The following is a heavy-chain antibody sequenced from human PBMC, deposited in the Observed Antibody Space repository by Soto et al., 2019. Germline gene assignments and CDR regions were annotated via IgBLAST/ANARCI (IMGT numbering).Heavy chain of an antibody. CDR3: TRPSGGSSWYDVWFDP. CDR2: IRSKTNGYAT. J-gene: IGHJ5*02. V-gene: IGHV3-73*01. Sequence: EVQLVESGGGLVQPGGSLKLSCAASGFTFSDFAMHWVRQASGKGLEWVGRIRSKTNGYATAYAALVKGRFTIARDDSKXXSYLQMNSLKTEDTAMYYCTRPSGGSSWYDVWFDPWGQGTLVTVSS. CDR1: GFTFSDFA. D-gene: IGHD6-13*01.